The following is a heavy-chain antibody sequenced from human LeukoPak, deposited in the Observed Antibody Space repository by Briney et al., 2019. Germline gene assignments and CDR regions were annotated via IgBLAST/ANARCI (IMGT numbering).Heavy chain of an antibody. D-gene: IGHD3-10*01. J-gene: IGHJ5*02. V-gene: IGHV1-2*02. CDR2: INPNSGGT. Sequence: AASVKVSCKASGYTFTGYYMHWVRQAPGQGLEWMGWINPNSGGTNYAQKFQGRVTMTRDTSISTAYMELSSLRSEDTAVYYCARGRTVRGVTVLPLSWGQGTLVTVSS. CDR3: ARGRTVRGVTVLPLS. CDR1: GYTFTGYY.